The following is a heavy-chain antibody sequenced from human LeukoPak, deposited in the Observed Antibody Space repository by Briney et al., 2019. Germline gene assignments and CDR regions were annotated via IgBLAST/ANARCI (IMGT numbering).Heavy chain of an antibody. Sequence: GGSLRLSCAASGFTFSSYWMSWVRQAPGKGLEWVANIKQDGSEKYYVDSVKGRFTISRDNAKNSLYLQMSSLRAEDTAVYYCARYDYVWGSYRYPSAFAYWGQGTLVTVSS. D-gene: IGHD3-16*02. V-gene: IGHV3-7*01. CDR3: ARYDYVWGSYRYPSAFAY. J-gene: IGHJ4*02. CDR2: IKQDGSEK. CDR1: GFTFSSYW.